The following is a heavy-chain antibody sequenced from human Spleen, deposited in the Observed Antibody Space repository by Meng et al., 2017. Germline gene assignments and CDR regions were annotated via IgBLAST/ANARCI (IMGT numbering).Heavy chain of an antibody. V-gene: IGHV4-34*01. CDR3: ARGPTTMANDFDY. Sequence: QVQLQRWGAGLLKPSETLSLTCVVSGGSFSDYYWSWIRQPPGKGLEWIGEINHSGSTNYNPSLESRATISVDTSQNNLSLKLSSVTAADSAVYYCARGPTTMANDFDYWGQGTLVTVSS. CDR2: INHSGST. D-gene: IGHD4-11*01. J-gene: IGHJ4*02. CDR1: GGSFSDYY.